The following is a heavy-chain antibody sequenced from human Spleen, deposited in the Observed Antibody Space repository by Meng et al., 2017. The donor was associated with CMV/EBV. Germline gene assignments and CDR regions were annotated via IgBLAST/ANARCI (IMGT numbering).Heavy chain of an antibody. CDR1: GYTFTGYY. J-gene: IGHJ5*02. Sequence: ASVKVSCKASGYTFTGYYMHWVRQAPGQGLEWMGWINSNSGDTNYAQKFQGRVTMTRDTSISTAYMELTSLRSDDTAVYYCARDLIGYYYGRFDPWGQGTLVTVS. CDR3: ARDLIGYYYGRFDP. V-gene: IGHV1-2*02. CDR2: INSNSGDT. D-gene: IGHD3-10*01.